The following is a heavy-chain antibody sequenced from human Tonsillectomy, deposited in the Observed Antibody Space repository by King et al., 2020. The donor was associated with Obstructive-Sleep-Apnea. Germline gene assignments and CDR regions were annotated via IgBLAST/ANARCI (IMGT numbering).Heavy chain of an antibody. D-gene: IGHD6-13*01. CDR3: AEIGIAAAGNDY. V-gene: IGHV5-10-1*01. J-gene: IGHJ4*02. CDR2: IDPSDSYT. Sequence: QLVQSGAEVKKPGESLRISCKGSGYSFTSYWISWVRQMPGKGLEWIGRIDPSDSYTNYSPSFQGHVTISADKSISTAYLQWSSLKASDTAMYYCAEIGIAAAGNDYWGQGTLVTVSS. CDR1: GYSFTSYW.